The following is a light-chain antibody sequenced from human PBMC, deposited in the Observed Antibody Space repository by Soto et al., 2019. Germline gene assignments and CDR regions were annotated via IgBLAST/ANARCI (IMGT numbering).Light chain of an antibody. V-gene: IGLV2-11*01. CDR1: SSDVGRYNY. CDR2: DVS. J-gene: IGLJ1*01. CDR3: CSYAGTSYV. Sequence: QCALTQPRSVSGSPGQSVTISCNGTSSDVGRYNYVSWYQHHPGKAPKLMVYDVSKRPSGVPDRFSGSKSGNTASLTMSGLQAEDEADYYCCSYAGTSYVFGAGTKVTVL.